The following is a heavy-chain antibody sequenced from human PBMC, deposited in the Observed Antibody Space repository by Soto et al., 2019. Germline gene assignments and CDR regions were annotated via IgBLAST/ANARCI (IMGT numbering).Heavy chain of an antibody. J-gene: IGHJ6*03. CDR1: GGSFSGYY. V-gene: IGHV4-34*01. D-gene: IGHD3-10*01. Sequence: QVQLQQWGAGLLKPSETLSLTCAVYGGSFSGYYWSWTRQPPGKGLEWIGEINDSGSSNYNPSLKGRVTISVDPPKNQFSLKLSSVTAADTAVYYCARGLLLWFGELSRRGGYYYYMDVWGKGTMVTVSS. CDR2: INDSGSS. CDR3: ARGLLLWFGELSRRGGYYYYMDV.